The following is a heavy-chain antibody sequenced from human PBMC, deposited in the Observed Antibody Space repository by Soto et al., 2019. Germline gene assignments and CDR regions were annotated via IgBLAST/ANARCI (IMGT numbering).Heavy chain of an antibody. CDR3: AREYCISTSCLPFGNWFDP. J-gene: IGHJ5*02. CDR2: IYYSGST. Sequence: PSETLSLTCTVSGGSISSGGYYWSWIRQHPGKGLEWIGYIYYSGSTYYNPSLKSRVTISVDTSKNQFSLKLSSVTAADTAVYYCAREYCISTSCLPFGNWFDPWGQGTLVTVSS. D-gene: IGHD2-2*01. V-gene: IGHV4-31*03. CDR1: GGSISSGGYY.